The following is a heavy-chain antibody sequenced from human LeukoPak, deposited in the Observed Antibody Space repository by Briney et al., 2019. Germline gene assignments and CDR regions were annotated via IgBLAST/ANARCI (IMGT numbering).Heavy chain of an antibody. J-gene: IGHJ4*02. Sequence: GGSLRLSCAASGFTFGSYSMNWVRQAPGKGLEWVSYINCSSSIIYYADSVKGRFTISRDNAKNSLYLQMNSLRDEDTAVYYCARVFPGTAMAHYWGQGTLVTVSA. D-gene: IGHD5-18*01. V-gene: IGHV3-48*02. CDR3: ARVFPGTAMAHY. CDR1: GFTFGSYS. CDR2: INCSSSII.